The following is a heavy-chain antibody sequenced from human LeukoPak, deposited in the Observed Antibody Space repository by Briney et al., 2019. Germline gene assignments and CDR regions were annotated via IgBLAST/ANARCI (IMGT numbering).Heavy chain of an antibody. CDR1: GFALSSYA. D-gene: IGHD2-15*01. CDR2: TTSSDAGT. Sequence: GGSMRLSCAASGFALSSYAMSWVRQAPGKGLEWVSATTSSDAGTYHAESVRGRFTISRDNSKNTLYLQMNSLRADDAAVYYCARAPVTSCRGAFCYPFDIWGQGTLVTVSS. V-gene: IGHV3-23*01. J-gene: IGHJ4*02. CDR3: ARAPVTSCRGAFCYPFDI.